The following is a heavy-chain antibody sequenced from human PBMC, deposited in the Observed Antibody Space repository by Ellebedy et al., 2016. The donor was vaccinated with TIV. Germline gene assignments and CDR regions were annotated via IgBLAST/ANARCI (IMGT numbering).Heavy chain of an antibody. CDR1: GGSISSSSYY. V-gene: IGHV4-39*01. D-gene: IGHD6-19*01. CDR2: ISYGGSN. J-gene: IGHJ4*02. CDR3: ARHPLEWLVGPMFFDY. Sequence: MPSETLSLTCTVSGGSISSSSYYWGWIRQPPGKGLEWVGSISYGGSNYYNPSLKSRVTISVETSKTQFTLRLSSVTAADPAVYNCARHPLEWLVGPMFFDYWGQGTLVTVSS.